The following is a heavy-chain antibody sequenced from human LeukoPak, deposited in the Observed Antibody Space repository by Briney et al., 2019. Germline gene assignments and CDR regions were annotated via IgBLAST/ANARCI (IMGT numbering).Heavy chain of an antibody. D-gene: IGHD5-24*01. Sequence: ASVKVSCKASVGTFSSYAISWVRQAPGQGLEWMGGIIPIFGTANYAQKFQGRVTITADESTSTAYMELSSLRSEDTAVYYCATRRRDGYTRSFDYWGQGTLVTVSS. J-gene: IGHJ4*02. CDR2: IIPIFGTA. CDR1: VGTFSSYA. V-gene: IGHV1-69*13. CDR3: ATRRRDGYTRSFDY.